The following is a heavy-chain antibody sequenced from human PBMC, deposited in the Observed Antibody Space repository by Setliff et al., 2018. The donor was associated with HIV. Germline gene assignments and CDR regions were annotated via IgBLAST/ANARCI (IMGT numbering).Heavy chain of an antibody. CDR2: IHTTGST. V-gene: IGHV4-61*09. CDR3: ARDRRGYYYGSGSCYMDV. D-gene: IGHD3-10*01. CDR1: GDSISSGSYY. J-gene: IGHJ6*03. Sequence: KTSETLSLTCSVSGDSISSGSYYWSWIRLPAGKGLEWIGQIHTTGSTNYNPSLKSRVTISMDTSKNQFSLKLSSVTAADTAVYYCARDRRGYYYGSGSCYMDVWGTGTTVTVSS.